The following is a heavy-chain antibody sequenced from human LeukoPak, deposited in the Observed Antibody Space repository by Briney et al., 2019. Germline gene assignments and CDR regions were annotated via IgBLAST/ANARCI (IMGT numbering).Heavy chain of an antibody. CDR1: GFTFDDYG. CDR2: INWNGGST. J-gene: IGHJ4*02. D-gene: IGHD6-19*01. CDR3: ARRHTSGWEYFDY. Sequence: PGGSLRFSCAASGFTFDDYGMSWVRHPPGKGLEWVSGINWNGGSTGYADSVKGRFTISRDNAKNSLFLQMNSLRVEDTALYYCARRHTSGWEYFDYWGQGTLVTVSS. V-gene: IGHV3-20*04.